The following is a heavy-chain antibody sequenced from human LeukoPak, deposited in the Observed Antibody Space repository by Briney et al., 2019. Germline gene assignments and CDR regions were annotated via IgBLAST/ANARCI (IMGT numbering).Heavy chain of an antibody. V-gene: IGHV1-69*05. D-gene: IGHD3-10*01. CDR1: GGTFSSYA. Sequence: EASVKVSCKASGGTFSSYAISWERQAPGQGLEWMGGIIPIFGTANYAQKFQGRVTITTDESTSTAYMELSSLRSEDTAVYYCARASDYYGSGTYPYWGQGTLVTVSS. CDR3: ARASDYYGSGTYPY. J-gene: IGHJ4*02. CDR2: IIPIFGTA.